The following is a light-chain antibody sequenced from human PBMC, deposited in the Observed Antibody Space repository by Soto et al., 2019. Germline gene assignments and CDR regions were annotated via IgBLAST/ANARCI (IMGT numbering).Light chain of an antibody. J-gene: IGLJ2*01. Sequence: QSALTQPASVSEFPGQSVTISCIGTSSDVGAYNYVSWYQQHPGKAPKLIIFDVNHRPSGISNRFSGSKSGNTASLTVSGLQADDEADYYCSSFTVVNTQVFGGGTKLTVL. CDR3: SSFTVVNTQV. CDR1: SSDVGAYNY. CDR2: DVN. V-gene: IGLV2-14*03.